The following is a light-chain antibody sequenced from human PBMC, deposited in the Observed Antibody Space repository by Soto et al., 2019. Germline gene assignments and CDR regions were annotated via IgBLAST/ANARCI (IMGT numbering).Light chain of an antibody. CDR3: QSYDNSLIAWV. V-gene: IGLV1-40*01. CDR1: SSNIGTGYD. J-gene: IGLJ3*02. CDR2: GNT. Sequence: QSVLTQPPSVSGAPGQRVTISCTGSSSNIGTGYDVHWYQQLPGAAPKLLIYGNTKRPSGVPDRFSGSKSGTSAALAINGLQAEDEADYHCQSYDNSLIAWVFGGGTKPTVL.